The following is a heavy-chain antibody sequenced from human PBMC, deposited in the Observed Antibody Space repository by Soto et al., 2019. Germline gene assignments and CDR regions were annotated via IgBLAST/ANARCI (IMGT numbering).Heavy chain of an antibody. CDR3: VRVPR. J-gene: IGHJ4*02. Sequence: EVLLVESGGGLVQPRGSLRLSCAASGFTFSSYYMHWVRQAPGKGLDWVARINSDGSGTTYADSVKGRFSISRDNAKNTLYLQMNILRAEDTAMYYCVRVPRWGQGTLVTVSP. CDR1: GFTFSSYY. CDR2: INSDGSGT. V-gene: IGHV3-74*01.